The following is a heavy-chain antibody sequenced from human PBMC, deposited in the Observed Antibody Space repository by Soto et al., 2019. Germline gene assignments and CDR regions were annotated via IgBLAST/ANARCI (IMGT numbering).Heavy chain of an antibody. J-gene: IGHJ6*02. CDR1: GGTFSTSA. CDR3: AREKDRLQLGGNYYYIFDV. CDR2: IMPVFPTP. D-gene: IGHD5-12*01. V-gene: IGHV1-69*12. Sequence: QVQLEQSGAEVKKPGSSVKVSCKASGGTFSTSAISWVRQAPGPGLEWMGGIMPVFPTPDYAQKFQGRVTITADESTTTAYLELSGLRSDDTAVYYCAREKDRLQLGGNYYYIFDVWGQGTTVTVSS.